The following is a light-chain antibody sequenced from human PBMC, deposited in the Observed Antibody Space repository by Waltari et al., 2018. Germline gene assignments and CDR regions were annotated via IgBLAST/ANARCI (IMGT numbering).Light chain of an antibody. CDR2: LNGDGSH. Sequence: QLVLTQSPSVSASLGASVKLTCTLSSGHSNYAIAWHQQQSEKGPRYLMKLNGDGSHNKGDGTPYRFSGSSSGGERYLTISSLQSEDEADYYCQTWGPGIRVFGGGTKVTVL. CDR3: QTWGPGIRV. V-gene: IGLV4-69*01. CDR1: SGHSNYA. J-gene: IGLJ3*02.